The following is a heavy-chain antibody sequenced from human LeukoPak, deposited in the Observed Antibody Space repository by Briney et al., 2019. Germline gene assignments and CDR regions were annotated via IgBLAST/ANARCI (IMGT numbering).Heavy chain of an antibody. D-gene: IGHD3-10*01. CDR2: IKSKIDSETT. Sequence: PGGSLRLSCAASGFAFNDAWMSWVRQAPGKGLEWVGRIKSKIDSETTDYAAPVKGRFTISRDDSKKTLYLQMNSLKTDDTAVYYCTTDLPYYCGSGSYVTWGQGTLVTVSS. CDR1: GFAFNDAW. V-gene: IGHV3-15*01. CDR3: TTDLPYYCGSGSYVT. J-gene: IGHJ4*02.